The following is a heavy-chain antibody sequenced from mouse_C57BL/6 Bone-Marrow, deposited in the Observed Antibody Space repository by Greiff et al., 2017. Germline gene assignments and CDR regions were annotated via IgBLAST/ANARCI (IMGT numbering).Heavy chain of an antibody. V-gene: IGHV1-55*01. CDR1: GYTFTSYW. CDR3: ARSGPLGRSFDY. D-gene: IGHD4-1*01. Sequence: QVQLQQPGAELVKPGASVKMSCKASGYTFTSYWITWVKQRPGQGLEWIGDIYPTSGRTKYNEKFKNKAILTVDTSSNTAYMQLSSLTSEDSAVFYGARSGPLGRSFDYWGQGTTLTVSS. J-gene: IGHJ2*01. CDR2: IYPTSGRT.